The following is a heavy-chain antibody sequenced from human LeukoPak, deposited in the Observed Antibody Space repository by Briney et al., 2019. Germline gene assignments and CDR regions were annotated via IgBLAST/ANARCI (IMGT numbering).Heavy chain of an antibody. CDR2: IRYDGSNK. Sequence: GRSLRLSCAASGFAFRGYGVHWVRQAPGKGLDWVAVIRYDGSNKYYADSVKGRFTISRDNSKNTLYLQMNSLRAEDTAVYYCARVGRITMVRGAYYFDYWGQGTLVTVSS. D-gene: IGHD3-10*01. J-gene: IGHJ4*02. CDR1: GFAFRGYG. CDR3: ARVGRITMVRGAYYFDY. V-gene: IGHV3-33*01.